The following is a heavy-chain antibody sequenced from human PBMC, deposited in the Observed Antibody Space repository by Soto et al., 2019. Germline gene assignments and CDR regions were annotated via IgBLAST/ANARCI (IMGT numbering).Heavy chain of an antibody. CDR3: ARLRNNYAGLDY. J-gene: IGHJ4*02. CDR2: ISHGGAT. V-gene: IGHV4-59*08. CDR1: GDAITSFY. D-gene: IGHD3-16*01. Sequence: PAETLCLTCSVAGDAITSFYWTWVRQTPGKRLESIGYISHGGATTYSPSLERRGAISLDTSKNQFSLRLISVNDADTTVYFCARLRNNYAGLDYWGPGILVTVSS.